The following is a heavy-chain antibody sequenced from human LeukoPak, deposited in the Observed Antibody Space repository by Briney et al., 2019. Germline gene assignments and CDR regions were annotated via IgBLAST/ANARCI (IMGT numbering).Heavy chain of an antibody. CDR2: VFYSGRT. D-gene: IGHD3-9*01. V-gene: IGHV4-39*01. CDR3: ARHVMTGYYRRVDY. CDR1: GGFIRDSGYY. Sequence: SETLSLTCTVSGGFIRDSGYYWGWIRQPPGKGLEWIGTVFYSGRTYYNSSLQSRVTISVDTSKNQFSLKLSSVTAADTAVYYCARHVMTGYYRRVDYWGQGTLVTVSS. J-gene: IGHJ4*02.